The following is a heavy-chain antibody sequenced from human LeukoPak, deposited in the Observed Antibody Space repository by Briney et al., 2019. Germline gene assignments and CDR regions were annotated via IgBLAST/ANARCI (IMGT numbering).Heavy chain of an antibody. D-gene: IGHD1-26*01. CDR2: IYTSGST. CDR1: GGSISSYY. CDR3: ARHWELLEGDYYYYYMDV. V-gene: IGHV4-4*09. J-gene: IGHJ6*03. Sequence: SETLSLTCTVSGGSISSYYWSWIRQPPGKGLEWIGYIYTSGSTNYNPSLKSRVTISVDTSKNQFSLKLSSVTAADTAVYYCARHWELLEGDYYYYYMDVWGKGTTVTVSS.